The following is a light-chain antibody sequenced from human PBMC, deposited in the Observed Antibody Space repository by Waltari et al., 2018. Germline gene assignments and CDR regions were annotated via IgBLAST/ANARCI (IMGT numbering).Light chain of an antibody. V-gene: IGKV3-20*01. CDR1: QSVRSKY. CDR2: GAS. CDR3: QQYGSSPLT. Sequence: EIVLTQSPGTLSLSPGERATLSYRASQSVRSKYLAWYQQKPGQGPRFLIYGASSRATGIPDRFSGSGSGTDFTLTISRLEPEDFAVYYCQQYGSSPLTFGGGTKVEIK. J-gene: IGKJ4*01.